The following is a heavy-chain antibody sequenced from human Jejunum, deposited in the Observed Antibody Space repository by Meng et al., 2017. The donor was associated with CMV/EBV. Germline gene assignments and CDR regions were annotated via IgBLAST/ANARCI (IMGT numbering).Heavy chain of an antibody. Sequence: QVHLVGSGGYLVQPGGSLRLSCTASESTVRDYYMGWLRQAPGKGLEWISYINGFSTDIEYADSVKGRFIISRDNAENSLYLQMNSLRAEDTAVYYCATGNQIGQPSDWGRGTLVTVSS. CDR1: ESTVRDYY. V-gene: IGHV3-11*06. D-gene: IGHD1-14*01. CDR3: ATGNQIGQPSD. J-gene: IGHJ4*02. CDR2: INGFSTDI.